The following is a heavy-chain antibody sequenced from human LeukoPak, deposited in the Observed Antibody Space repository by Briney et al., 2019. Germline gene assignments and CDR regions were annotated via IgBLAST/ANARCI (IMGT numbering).Heavy chain of an antibody. CDR2: IYHSGYA. J-gene: IGHJ5*02. Sequence: SETLSLTCGVSGYSINSGYSWTWLRQRPGKGLEWIGNIYHSGYAYYNPSLKSRVTISLDASKNQFSLRLSSVTAADTAVYHCARNSSLTTLKGGWFDPWGQGTLVTVSS. CDR3: ARNSSLTTLKGGWFDP. D-gene: IGHD4-11*01. CDR1: GYSINSGYS. V-gene: IGHV4-38-2*01.